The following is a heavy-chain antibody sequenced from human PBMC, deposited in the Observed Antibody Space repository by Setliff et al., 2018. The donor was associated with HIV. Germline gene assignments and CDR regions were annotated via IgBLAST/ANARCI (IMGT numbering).Heavy chain of an antibody. CDR1: GGSISSSSNY. Sequence: SETLSLTCTVSGGSISSSSNYWAWIRQPPGKGLEWIGSIYYSGTTYHDLSLKSRVTISVDTSKNQFSLRLTSVTAADTAMYYCARVIQTPGSPYARFDFWGQGTLVTVSS. CDR2: IYYSGTT. J-gene: IGHJ4*02. V-gene: IGHV4-39*07. D-gene: IGHD2-2*01. CDR3: ARVIQTPGSPYARFDF.